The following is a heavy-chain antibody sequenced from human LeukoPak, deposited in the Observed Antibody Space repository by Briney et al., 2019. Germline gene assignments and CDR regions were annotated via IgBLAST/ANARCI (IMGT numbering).Heavy chain of an antibody. CDR3: ARANMVRGVNIGD. CDR2: IYYSGST. D-gene: IGHD3-10*01. J-gene: IGHJ4*02. V-gene: IGHV4-31*03. CDR1: GGSISSGGYY. Sequence: SQTLSLTCTVSGGSISSGGYYWSWIRQHPGKGLEWIGYIYYSGSTYYNPSLKSRVTISVDTSKNQFSLKLSSVTAADTAVYYCARANMVRGVNIGDWGQGTLVTVSS.